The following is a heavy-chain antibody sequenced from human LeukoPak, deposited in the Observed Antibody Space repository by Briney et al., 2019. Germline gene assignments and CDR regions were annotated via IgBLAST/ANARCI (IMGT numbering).Heavy chain of an antibody. CDR1: GGTFSSYA. J-gene: IGHJ4*02. CDR2: IIPIFGTA. D-gene: IGHD3-22*01. Sequence: SVKVSCKASGGTFSSYAISWVRQAPGQGLEWMGGIIPIFGTANYAQKFQGRVTITADESTSTVYMELSSLRSEDTAVYYCARALYYYDSSGSALYYFDYWGQGTLVTVSS. CDR3: ARALYYYDSSGSALYYFDY. V-gene: IGHV1-69*13.